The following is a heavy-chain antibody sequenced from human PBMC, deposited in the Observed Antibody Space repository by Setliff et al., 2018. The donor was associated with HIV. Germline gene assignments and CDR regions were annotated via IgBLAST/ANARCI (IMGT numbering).Heavy chain of an antibody. Sequence: PSETLSLPCTVSEGSISSSSYYGGWIRQHAGKGLEWIGSINYSGSTYYNPSLKSRVTISVDTSKNQFSLKLSSVTAAGTAVYYCARERGGYFDYWGQGTLVTVSS. V-gene: IGHV4-39*02. CDR2: INYSGST. CDR3: ARERGGYFDY. J-gene: IGHJ4*02. D-gene: IGHD3-10*01. CDR1: EGSISSSSYY.